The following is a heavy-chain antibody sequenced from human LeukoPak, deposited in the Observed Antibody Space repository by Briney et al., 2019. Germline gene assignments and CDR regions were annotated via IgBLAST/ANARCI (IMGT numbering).Heavy chain of an antibody. CDR3: SRGTYPYSSDN. J-gene: IGHJ4*02. CDR1: GFTFRDYY. CDR2: INGDGSST. D-gene: IGHD3-10*01. V-gene: IGHV3-74*01. Sequence: PGGSLRLSCAASGFTFRDYYMHWVRQAPGKGLLWMSDINGDGSSTGYADSVKGRFTISRDNAKNILYLQMNSLRAEDTAVYYCSRGTYPYSSDNWGQGALVTVSS.